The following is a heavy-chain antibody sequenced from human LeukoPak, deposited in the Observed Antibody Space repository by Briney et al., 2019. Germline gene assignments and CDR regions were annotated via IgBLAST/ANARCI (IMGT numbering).Heavy chain of an antibody. CDR1: GYSLTSYW. V-gene: IGHV5-51*01. J-gene: IGHJ4*02. CDR3: ARQAVAGVDY. D-gene: IGHD6-19*01. CDR2: IYPGDSDT. Sequence: GESLKISWKGSGYSLTSYWIGWVRQMPGKGLEWMGIIYPGDSDTRYSPSFQRQVTISADKSISTAYLQWSSLKASDTAMYYCARQAVAGVDYWGRGTLVSVSS.